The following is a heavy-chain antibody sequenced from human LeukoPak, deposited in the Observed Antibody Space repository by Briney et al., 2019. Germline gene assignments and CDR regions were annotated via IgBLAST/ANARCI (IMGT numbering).Heavy chain of an antibody. CDR3: ARGRLTTIFDF. CDR2: LNSDGGIT. CDR1: GFTFSSYW. Sequence: GGSLRLSCAASGFTFSSYWMHWVRQVPGKGLVWVSRLNSDGGITTYADSVKGRFTISRGNAKNTLYLQMNSLRAEDTALYYCARGRLTTIFDFWGQGALVTVSS. D-gene: IGHD1-14*01. J-gene: IGHJ4*02. V-gene: IGHV3-74*01.